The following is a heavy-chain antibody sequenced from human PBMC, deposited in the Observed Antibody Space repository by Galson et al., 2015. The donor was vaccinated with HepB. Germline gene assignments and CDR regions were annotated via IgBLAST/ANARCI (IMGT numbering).Heavy chain of an antibody. J-gene: IGHJ3*02. D-gene: IGHD3-10*01. CDR2: ISWNSGSI. V-gene: IGHV3-9*01. CDR3: AKDTVVRGALGPMSAFDI. Sequence: SLRLSCAASGFTFDDYAMHWVRQAPGKGLEWVSGISWNSGSIGYADSVKGRFTISRDNAKNSLYLQMNSLRAEDTALYYCAKDTVVRGALGPMSAFDIWGQGTMVTVSS. CDR1: GFTFDDYA.